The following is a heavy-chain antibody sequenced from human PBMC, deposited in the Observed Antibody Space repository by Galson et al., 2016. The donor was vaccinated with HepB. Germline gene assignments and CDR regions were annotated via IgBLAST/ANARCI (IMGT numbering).Heavy chain of an antibody. V-gene: IGHV3-30*03. CDR1: GFTISTYG. D-gene: IGHD1-14*01. CDR3: TLLQEHL. J-gene: IGHJ6*01. CDR2: ISYDGSNK. Sequence: SLRLSCAASGFTISTYGMHWVRQAPGKGLEWVALISYDGSNKYYVDFVKGRFTISRDNSKNTLYLQMNSLHQGPTGLPPGTLLQEHLWG.